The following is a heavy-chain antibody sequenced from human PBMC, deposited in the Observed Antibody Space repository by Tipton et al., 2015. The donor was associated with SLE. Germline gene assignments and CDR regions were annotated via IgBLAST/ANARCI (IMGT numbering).Heavy chain of an antibody. CDR2: INHSGST. V-gene: IGHV4-34*01. CDR1: GGSFSGYY. Sequence: TLSLTCAVYGGSFSGYYWGWIRQPPGKGLEWIGEINHSGSTNYNPSLKSRVTISVDTSKNQFSLKLSSLTAADTAVYYCARVPLDYWGQGTLVTVSS. D-gene: IGHD1-1*01. CDR3: ARVPLDY. J-gene: IGHJ4*02.